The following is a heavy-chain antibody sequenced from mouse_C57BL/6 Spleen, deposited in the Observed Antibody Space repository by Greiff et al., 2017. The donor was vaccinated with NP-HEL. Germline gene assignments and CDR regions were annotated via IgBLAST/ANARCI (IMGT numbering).Heavy chain of an antibody. CDR2: IHPNSGST. CDR1: GYTFTSYW. J-gene: IGHJ4*01. D-gene: IGHD3-3*01. Sequence: QVQLQQSGAELVKPGASVKLSCKASGYTFTSYWMHWVKQRPGQGLEWIGMIHPNSGSTNYNEKFKSKATLTVDKSSSTAYMQLSSLTSEDSAVYYCARSGLVYAMDYWGQGTSVTVSS. CDR3: ARSGLVYAMDY. V-gene: IGHV1-64*01.